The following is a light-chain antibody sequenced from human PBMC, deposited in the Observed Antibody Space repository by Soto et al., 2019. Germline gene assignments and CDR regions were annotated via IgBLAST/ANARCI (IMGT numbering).Light chain of an antibody. CDR3: SSYRSSSTPVI. CDR2: DVS. J-gene: IGLJ2*01. V-gene: IGLV2-14*01. CDR1: SSDVGGYNY. Sequence: QSALTQPASVSGSPGQSITISCTGTSSDVGGYNYVSWYQQHPGKAPKLMIYDVSNRPSGVSNRFSGSKSGNTASLTISGLRAEDEADYYCSSYRSSSTPVIFGGGTKVTVL.